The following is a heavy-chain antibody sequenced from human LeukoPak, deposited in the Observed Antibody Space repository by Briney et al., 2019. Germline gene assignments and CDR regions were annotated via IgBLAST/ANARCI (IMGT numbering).Heavy chain of an antibody. CDR1: VFTFSNAW. D-gene: IGHD6-6*01. CDR3: TTEGSSIAALALFDY. J-gene: IGHJ4*02. CDR2: IKSKTNGGTT. V-gene: IGHV3-15*07. Sequence: LRLSCPDSVFTFSNAWMNWVRQAPGKGLEWVGRIKSKTNGGTTDYAAHVKGRFTISRDDSKNTLYLQMNSLKTEDTAVYYCTTEGSSIAALALFDYWGQGTLVTVSS.